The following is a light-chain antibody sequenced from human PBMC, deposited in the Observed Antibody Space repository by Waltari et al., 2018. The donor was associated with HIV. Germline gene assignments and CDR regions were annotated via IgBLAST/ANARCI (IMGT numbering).Light chain of an antibody. CDR2: GRT. CDR1: SSNIGQNT. V-gene: IGLV1-44*01. Sequence: QSVLTQPPSASGAPGRGVTISCSGSSSNIGQNTVHWYQQIPGSAPNPPSYGRTRRPPGVPDRFAGTKSGTSASLFISGLQSDDEADYYCAAWDESLHGYVFGPGTTVTVL. J-gene: IGLJ1*01. CDR3: AAWDESLHGYV.